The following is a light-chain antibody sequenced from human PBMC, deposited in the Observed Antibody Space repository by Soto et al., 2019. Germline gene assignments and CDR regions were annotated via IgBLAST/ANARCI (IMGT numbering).Light chain of an antibody. V-gene: IGKV1-5*03. CDR2: KAS. Sequence: DIQMTQSPSTLSGSVGDRVTITCRASQTISSWLAWYQQKPGKAPKLLIYKASTLKSGVPSRFSGSGSGTEFTLTISSLQTNDFATYYCQQYNHYSGLTFGVGTKVEI. CDR1: QTISSW. CDR3: QQYNHYSGLT. J-gene: IGKJ4*01.